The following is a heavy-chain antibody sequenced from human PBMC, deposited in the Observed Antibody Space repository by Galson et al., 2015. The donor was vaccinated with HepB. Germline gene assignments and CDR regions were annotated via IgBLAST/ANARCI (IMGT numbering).Heavy chain of an antibody. V-gene: IGHV3-48*04. Sequence: SLRLSCAASSFPFSSYSMNWVRQAPGKGLECVSYISSSSSTIYDADSVKGRFTISRDNAKNSLYLQMNSLRAEDTAVYYCAGPTVGAWRAFDIWGQGKMVTVSS. CDR3: AGPTVGAWRAFDI. CDR1: SFPFSSYS. D-gene: IGHD4-23*01. CDR2: ISSSSSTI. J-gene: IGHJ3*02.